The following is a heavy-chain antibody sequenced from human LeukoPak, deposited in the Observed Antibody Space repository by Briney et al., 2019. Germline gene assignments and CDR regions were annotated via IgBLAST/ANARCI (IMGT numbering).Heavy chain of an antibody. CDR3: ARDPGYSSGWDFDY. CDR1: GFTFSSYW. V-gene: IGHV3-7*01. Sequence: GGSLRLSCAASGFTFSSYWMSWVRQAPGKGLEWVANIKQDGSEKYYVDSVKGRFTISRDNAKNSLYLQMNSLRAEDTAVYYCARDPGYSSGWDFDYWGQGILVTVPS. D-gene: IGHD6-19*01. J-gene: IGHJ4*02. CDR2: IKQDGSEK.